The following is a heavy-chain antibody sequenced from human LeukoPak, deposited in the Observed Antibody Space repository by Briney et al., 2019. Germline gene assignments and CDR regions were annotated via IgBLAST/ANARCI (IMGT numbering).Heavy chain of an antibody. CDR3: ASPYYYDSSGYPGY. V-gene: IGHV3-30*01. CDR2: ISYDGSNK. CDR1: GFTFSSYA. J-gene: IGHJ4*02. Sequence: GRSLRLSCAASGFTFSSYAMHWVRQAPGKGLEWVAVISYDGSNKYYADSVKGRSTISRDNSKNTLYLQMNSLRAEDTAVYYCASPYYYDSSGYPGYWGQGTLVTVSS. D-gene: IGHD3-22*01.